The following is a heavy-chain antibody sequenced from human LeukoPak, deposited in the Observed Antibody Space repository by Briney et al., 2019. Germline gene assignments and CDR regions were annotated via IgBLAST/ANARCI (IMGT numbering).Heavy chain of an antibody. J-gene: IGHJ6*02. Sequence: SETLSLTCAVYGGSFSGYYWSWIRQPPGKGLEWIGEINHSGSTNYNPSLKSRVTISVDTSENQFSLKLSSVTAADTAVYYCARAGEQRAPVNYGMDVWGQGTTVTVSS. CDR1: GGSFSGYY. D-gene: IGHD6-25*01. CDR2: INHSGST. CDR3: ARAGEQRAPVNYGMDV. V-gene: IGHV4-34*01.